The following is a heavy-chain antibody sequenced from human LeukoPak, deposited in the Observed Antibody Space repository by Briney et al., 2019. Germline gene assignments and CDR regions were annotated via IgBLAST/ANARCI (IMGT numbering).Heavy chain of an antibody. CDR1: GGSISSYY. D-gene: IGHD4-23*01. V-gene: IGHV4-59*01. CDR3: ARDRYGGNSGEFDY. Sequence: PSETLSLTCTVSGGSISSYYWSWIRQSPGKALERIGYIYYTGTTNYNPSLKSRVTILVDTSKNQFSLKLSSVTAADTAVYYCARDRYGGNSGEFDYWGQGTLVTVSS. J-gene: IGHJ4*02. CDR2: IYYTGTT.